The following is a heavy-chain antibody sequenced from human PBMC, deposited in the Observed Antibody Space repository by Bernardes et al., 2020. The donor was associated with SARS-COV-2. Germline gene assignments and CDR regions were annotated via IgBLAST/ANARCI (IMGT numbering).Heavy chain of an antibody. CDR3: AKVQAFFWIRPYQSAMDV. Sequence: GGSLRLSCAASGFTFNNFGMHWVRQAPGRGLEWVAVISYEGSKKYYADSLEGRFTISKDNSKNTVYLQMNNLRSEDTAIYYCAKVQAFFWIRPYQSAMDVWGHGTTVAVSS. CDR1: GFTFNNFG. V-gene: IGHV3-30*18. J-gene: IGHJ6*02. CDR2: ISYEGSKK. D-gene: IGHD3-3*02.